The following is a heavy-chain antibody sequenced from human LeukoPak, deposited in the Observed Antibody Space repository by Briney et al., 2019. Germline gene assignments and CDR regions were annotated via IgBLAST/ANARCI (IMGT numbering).Heavy chain of an antibody. CDR1: GGSFSGYY. V-gene: IGHV4-34*01. CDR3: ASVRGSGSLDY. Sequence: SETLSLTCAVYGGSFSGYYWSWIRQPPGKGLEWIGEINHSGSTNYNPSLKSRVTISVDTSKNQFSLKLSSVTAADTAVYYCASVRGSGSLDYWGQGTLVTVSS. J-gene: IGHJ4*02. D-gene: IGHD3-10*01. CDR2: INHSGST.